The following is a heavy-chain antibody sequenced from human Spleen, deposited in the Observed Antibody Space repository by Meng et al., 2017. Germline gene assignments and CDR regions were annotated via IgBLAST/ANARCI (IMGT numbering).Heavy chain of an antibody. CDR3: ARGYDFWSGYYTGWYFDL. Sequence: GESLKISCAASGFTFSSYSMNWVRQAPGKGLEWVSSISTRSSYIYNADSLKGRFTISRDDAKNSLYLQMNSLRAEDTAVYYCARGYDFWSGYYTGWYFDLWGRGTLVTVSS. V-gene: IGHV3-21*01. CDR2: ISTRSSYI. CDR1: GFTFSSYS. D-gene: IGHD3-3*01. J-gene: IGHJ2*01.